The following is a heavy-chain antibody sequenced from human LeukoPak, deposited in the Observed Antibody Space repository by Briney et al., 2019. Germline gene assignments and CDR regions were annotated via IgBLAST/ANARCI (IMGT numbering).Heavy chain of an antibody. D-gene: IGHD6-13*01. CDR3: VKVTAAGFVDH. J-gene: IGHJ4*02. Sequence: GRSLRLSCAASGFTFDDYAMHWVRQAPGKGLEWVSGIGWNRGGIVYADSVKGRSTISRDNAKNSLYLQMNSLGAEDTALYYCVKVTAAGFVDHWGQGTLVTVSS. V-gene: IGHV3-9*01. CDR1: GFTFDDYA. CDR2: IGWNRGGI.